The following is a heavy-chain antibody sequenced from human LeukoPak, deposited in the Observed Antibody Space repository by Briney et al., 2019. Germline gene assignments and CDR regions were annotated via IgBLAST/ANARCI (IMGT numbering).Heavy chain of an antibody. V-gene: IGHV3-43*02. J-gene: IGHJ3*02. Sequence: GGSLRLSCAASGFTFDDHAMHWVRQGPGKSLEWVSLSGDDGSTKYAESVKGRFTISRDNSKNSLYLEMNSLRIEDTALYHCASQTKHYYGSGSYWSAFDIWRQGTMVTVSS. CDR2: SGDDGST. CDR1: GFTFDDHA. D-gene: IGHD3-10*01. CDR3: ASQTKHYYGSGSYWSAFDI.